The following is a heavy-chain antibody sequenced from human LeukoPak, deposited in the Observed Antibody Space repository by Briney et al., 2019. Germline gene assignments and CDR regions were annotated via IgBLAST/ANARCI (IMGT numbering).Heavy chain of an antibody. CDR1: GYSFTSYW. Sequence: GESLKISCKGSGYSFTSYWIGWVRQMPGKGLEWMGIIYPGDSDTRYSPSFQGQVTISADKSISTAYLQWSSLKASDTAMYYCARPQFDWLLKEFDAFDIWGQGTMVTVSS. V-gene: IGHV5-51*01. D-gene: IGHD3-9*01. CDR3: ARPQFDWLLKEFDAFDI. J-gene: IGHJ3*02. CDR2: IYPGDSDT.